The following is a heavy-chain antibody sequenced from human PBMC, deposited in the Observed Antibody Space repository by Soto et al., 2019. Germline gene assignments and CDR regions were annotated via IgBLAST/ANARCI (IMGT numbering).Heavy chain of an antibody. CDR1: GGSFSSYA. J-gene: IGHJ4*02. CDR2: IIPISGTT. Sequence: QVHLVQSGAEVKKPGSSVRVSCKASGGSFSSYAINWVRQAPGHGLQWMGVIIPISGTTNYAQKFQGRVTITADRSTTTAYLELNNLRSDDTAVYYCALGSATLDFWGPGTLVTVSS. V-gene: IGHV1-69*06. CDR3: ALGSATLDF.